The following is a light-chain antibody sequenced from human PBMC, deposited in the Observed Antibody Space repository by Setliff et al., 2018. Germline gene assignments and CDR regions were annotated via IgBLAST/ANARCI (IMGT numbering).Light chain of an antibody. J-gene: IGLJ1*01. CDR1: SSDVGLYNL. CDR3: SAYTSSGTYV. Sequence: QSALAQPASVSGSPGQSITISCTGTSSDVGLYNLVSWYQQHPGKVPKLIIHDVSNRPSGVSNRFSGAKAGNTASLTISGLQAEDEADYYCSAYTSSGTYVFGTGTKGTV. V-gene: IGLV2-14*03. CDR2: DVS.